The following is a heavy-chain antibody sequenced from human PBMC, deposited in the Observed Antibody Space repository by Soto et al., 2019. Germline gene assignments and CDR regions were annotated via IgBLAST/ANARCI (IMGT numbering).Heavy chain of an antibody. CDR2: ISAYNGNT. Sequence: ASVKVSCKASGYTFTSYDVTWVRQAPGQGLEWMGWISAYNGNTNYAQKLQGRVTMTTDTSTSTAYMELRSLRSDDTAVYYCARYIVVVPAAGKSTTFYSPPVDYWGQGTLVTVSS. V-gene: IGHV1-18*01. D-gene: IGHD2-2*01. J-gene: IGHJ4*02. CDR1: GYTFTSYD. CDR3: ARYIVVVPAAGKSTTFYSPPVDY.